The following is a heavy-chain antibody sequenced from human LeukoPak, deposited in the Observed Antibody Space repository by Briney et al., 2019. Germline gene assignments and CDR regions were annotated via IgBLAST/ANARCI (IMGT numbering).Heavy chain of an antibody. CDR1: GLTSSTYW. CDR3: ASSYYGDYEDF. J-gene: IGHJ4*02. CDR2: INSDGSST. V-gene: IGHV3-74*01. Sequence: GRSLRLSCAASGLTSSTYWIHWVRQAPGKGLMWVSRINSDGSSTSYADSVKGRFTISRDNAKNTVYLHMNSLKVEDTAVYYCASSYYGDYEDFWGQGTLVAV. D-gene: IGHD4-17*01.